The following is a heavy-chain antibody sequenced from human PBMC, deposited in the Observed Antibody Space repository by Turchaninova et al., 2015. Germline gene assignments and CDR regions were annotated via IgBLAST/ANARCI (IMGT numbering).Heavy chain of an antibody. CDR3: ATDSSTWYRFDF. D-gene: IGHD6-13*01. J-gene: IGHJ4*02. V-gene: IGHV4-38-2*01. CDR1: DYPIPNGSY. Sequence: QVQLQASGPGLVQPSETLSLTCPVPDYPIPNGSYWGRVRQPPGKGLEWIGTVYQSGSAFYNPSLRSRVTISIDTSKNQFSLRLTSVTAADTAVYYCATDSSTWYRFDFWGQGTLVTVSS. CDR2: VYQSGSA.